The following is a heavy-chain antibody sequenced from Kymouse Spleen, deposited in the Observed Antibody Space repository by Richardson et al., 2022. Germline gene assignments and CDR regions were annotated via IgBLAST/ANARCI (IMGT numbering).Heavy chain of an antibody. J-gene: IGHJ6*02. CDR1: GYTFTSYA. D-gene: IGHD2-2*02. Sequence: QVQLVQSGAEVKKPGASVKVSCKASGYTFTSYAMHWVRQAPGQRLEWMGWINAGNGNTKYSQKFQGRVTITRDTSASTAYMELSSLRSEDTAVYYCAREGYCSSTSCSYYYYGMDVWGQGTTVTVSS. CDR2: INAGNGNT. V-gene: IGHV1-3*01. CDR3: AREGYCSSTSCSYYYYGMDV.